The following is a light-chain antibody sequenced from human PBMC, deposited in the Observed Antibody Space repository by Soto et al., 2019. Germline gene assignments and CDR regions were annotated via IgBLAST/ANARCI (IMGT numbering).Light chain of an antibody. Sequence: QSVLTQPPSVSGAPGQRVTISCTGSSSNFGAGYDVHWYQQLPGTAPKLLIYGNINRPSGAPDRFSGSKSGTSASLAITGLQAEDEADYYCQSYDSSLSHVVFGGGTKLTVL. CDR3: QSYDSSLSHVV. CDR1: SSNFGAGYD. V-gene: IGLV1-40*01. J-gene: IGLJ2*01. CDR2: GNI.